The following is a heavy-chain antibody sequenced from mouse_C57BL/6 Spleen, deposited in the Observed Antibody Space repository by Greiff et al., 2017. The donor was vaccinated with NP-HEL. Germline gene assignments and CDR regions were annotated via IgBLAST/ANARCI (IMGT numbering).Heavy chain of an antibody. Sequence: QVQLQQPGPELVKPGASEKISCKASGYAFSSSWMNWVKQRPGKGLEWIGRIYPGDGDTNYNGKFKGKATLTADKSSSTAYMQLSSLTSEDSAVYFCGGGYDYFDYWGQGTTLTVSS. V-gene: IGHV1-82*01. CDR2: IYPGDGDT. CDR3: GGGYDYFDY. D-gene: IGHD2-3*01. J-gene: IGHJ2*01. CDR1: GYAFSSSW.